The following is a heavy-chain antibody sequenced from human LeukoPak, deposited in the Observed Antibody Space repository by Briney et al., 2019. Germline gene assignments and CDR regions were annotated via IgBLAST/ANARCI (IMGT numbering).Heavy chain of an antibody. V-gene: IGHV1-18*01. CDR3: ARDGPMTRITIPYYFDY. D-gene: IGHD3-10*01. J-gene: IGHJ4*02. CDR2: ISAYNGNT. CDR1: GYTFTSYG. Sequence: ASVKVSCKSSGYTFTSYGISWVRQAPGQGLEWMGWISAYNGNTNYAQKLQGRVTMTTDTSTSTAYMELRSLRSDDTAVYYCARDGPMTRITIPYYFDYWGQGTLVTVSS.